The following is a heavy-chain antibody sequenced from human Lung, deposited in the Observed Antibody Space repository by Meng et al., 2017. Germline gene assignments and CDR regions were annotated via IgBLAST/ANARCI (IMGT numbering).Heavy chain of an antibody. CDR2: IYYTGST. CDR3: ASGRNITTMVPRWFDP. Sequence: QLPESGPVLFTVSQTLSLTYTFSGDSISSGDHYWNWIRQHSGKGLEYIGSIYYTGSTHYSPSLQGRVTISVDTSKNQFSLELSSVTGADTALYYCASGRNITTMVPRWFDPWGQGTLVTVSS. CDR1: GDSISSGDHY. J-gene: IGHJ5*02. V-gene: IGHV4-31*03. D-gene: IGHD1-14*01.